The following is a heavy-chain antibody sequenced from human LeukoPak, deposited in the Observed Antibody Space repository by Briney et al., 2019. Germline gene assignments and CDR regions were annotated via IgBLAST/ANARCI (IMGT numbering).Heavy chain of an antibody. J-gene: IGHJ6*03. D-gene: IGHD5-18*01. CDR2: INHSGST. CDR3: ARGQGGYSYGCGFYYYYMDV. Sequence: PSETLSLTCTVSGYSIRSGHYWGWIRQPPGKGLEWIGEINHSGSTNYNPSLKSRVTISVDTSKNQFSLKLSSVTAADTAVYYCARGQGGYSYGCGFYYYYMDVWGKGTTVTVSS. CDR1: GYSIRSGHY. V-gene: IGHV4-38-2*02.